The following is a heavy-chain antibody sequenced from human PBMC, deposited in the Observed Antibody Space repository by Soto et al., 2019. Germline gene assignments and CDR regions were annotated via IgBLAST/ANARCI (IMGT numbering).Heavy chain of an antibody. Sequence: GGSLRLSCAASGFTFSSYWMHWVRQAPGKGLEWVADITYDGSNKYYADSVKGRFTISRDNAKNTLYLQMNSLRAEDTAVYYCARGHIGCGGDWPPVAYWGQGTMVTVSS. D-gene: IGHD2-21*02. V-gene: IGHV3-30*03. CDR2: ITYDGSNK. CDR3: ARGHIGCGGDWPPVAY. CDR1: GFTFSSYW. J-gene: IGHJ4*02.